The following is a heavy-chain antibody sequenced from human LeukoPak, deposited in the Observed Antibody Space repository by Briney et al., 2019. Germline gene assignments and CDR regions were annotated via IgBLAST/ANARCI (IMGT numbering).Heavy chain of an antibody. CDR3: VRDSGIWYFDL. CDR1: GFTFSSYS. V-gene: IGHV3-48*01. CDR2: ISSSSSTI. D-gene: IGHD1-14*01. J-gene: IGHJ2*01. Sequence: PGGSLRLSCAASGFTFSSYSMNWVRQAPGKGLEWVSYISSSSSTIYYADSVKGRFTISRDNAKNSLYLQMNSLRAEDTAVYYCVRDSGIWYFDLWGRGTLVNVSS.